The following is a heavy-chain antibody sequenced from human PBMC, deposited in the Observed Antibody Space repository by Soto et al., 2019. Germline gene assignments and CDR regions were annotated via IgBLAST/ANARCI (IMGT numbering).Heavy chain of an antibody. V-gene: IGHV1-69*13. J-gene: IGHJ6*02. CDR1: GGTFNNYP. Sequence: SVKVSCKASGGTFNNYPITWVRQAPGEGLEWMGGSIPIFGTANYAQNFQGRVTISVDESTSTAYMELSSLRSDDTAVYYCARDKGSGWYYYYYGMDVWGQGTTVTVSS. CDR2: SIPIFGTA. D-gene: IGHD6-19*01. CDR3: ARDKGSGWYYYYYGMDV.